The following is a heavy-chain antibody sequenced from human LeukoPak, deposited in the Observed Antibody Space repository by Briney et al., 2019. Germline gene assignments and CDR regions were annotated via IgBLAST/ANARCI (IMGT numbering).Heavy chain of an antibody. Sequence: SETLSLTCTVSGGSISGSNYYWGWIRQPPGRGLEWIGSIYYSGSTNYNPSLKSRVTISVDTSKNQFSLGLSSVTAADTAVYYCARSNTAHNWFDPWGQGTLVTVSS. D-gene: IGHD4-11*01. CDR1: GGSISGSNYY. J-gene: IGHJ5*02. CDR3: ARSNTAHNWFDP. V-gene: IGHV4-39*07. CDR2: IYYSGST.